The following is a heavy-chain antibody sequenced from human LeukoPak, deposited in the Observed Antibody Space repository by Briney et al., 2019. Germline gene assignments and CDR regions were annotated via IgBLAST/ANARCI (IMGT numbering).Heavy chain of an antibody. V-gene: IGHV3-23*01. CDR3: ARRWLGDPYGMDV. CDR2: LGGLSESV. J-gene: IGHJ6*02. CDR1: GFTFSSYG. Sequence: GGSLRLSCAASGFTFSSYGMGWVRQAPGKGLEWVSILGGLSESVYYPDSVKGRFTVSRDNSKDTLYLEINSLRGEDTATYYCARRWLGDPYGMDVWGQGTTVTVSS. D-gene: IGHD3-10*01.